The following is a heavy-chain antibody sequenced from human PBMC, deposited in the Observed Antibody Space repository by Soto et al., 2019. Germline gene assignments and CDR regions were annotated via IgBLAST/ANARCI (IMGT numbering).Heavy chain of an antibody. CDR1: GGSISSSSYY. CDR2: IYYSGST. D-gene: IGHD3-10*01. J-gene: IGHJ5*02. Sequence: SETLSLTCTVSGGSISSSSYYWGWIRQPPGKGLEWIGSIYYSGSTYYNPALKSRVTISVDTSKNQFSLKLSSVTAADTAVYYCARHAPQYYYGSGSYYDYNWFDPWGQGTLVTVSS. V-gene: IGHV4-39*01. CDR3: ARHAPQYYYGSGSYYDYNWFDP.